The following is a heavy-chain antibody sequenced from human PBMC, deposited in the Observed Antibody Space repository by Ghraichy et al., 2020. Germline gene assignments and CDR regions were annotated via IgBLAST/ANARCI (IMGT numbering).Heavy chain of an antibody. Sequence: SETLSLTCTVSGGSISSYYWSWIRQPPGKGLEWIGYIYYSGSTNYNPSLKSRVTISVDTSKNQFSLKLSSVTAADTAVYYCARGRGDGYNYLTNRRIQLDYWGQGTLVTVSS. CDR2: IYYSGST. D-gene: IGHD5-24*01. CDR1: GGSISSYY. V-gene: IGHV4-59*01. CDR3: ARGRGDGYNYLTNRRIQLDY. J-gene: IGHJ4*02.